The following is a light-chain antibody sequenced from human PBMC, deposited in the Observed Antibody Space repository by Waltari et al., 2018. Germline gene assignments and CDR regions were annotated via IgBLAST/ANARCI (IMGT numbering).Light chain of an antibody. CDR1: SNDVGPYAC. Sequence: QSALTQPASVSGSPGQSITISCTGTSNDVGPYACVSWYQHHPGKVPQLLIYDVHNRPSGASDRFSGSKSGNTASLTISGLQAGDEADYYCASKTNNAAVLFGGGTKVTVL. CDR2: DVH. V-gene: IGLV2-14*03. J-gene: IGLJ3*02. CDR3: ASKTNNAAVL.